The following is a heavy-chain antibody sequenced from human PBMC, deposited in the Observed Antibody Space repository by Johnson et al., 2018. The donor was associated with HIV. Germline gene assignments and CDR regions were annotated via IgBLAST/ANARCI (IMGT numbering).Heavy chain of an antibody. V-gene: IGHV3-20*04. CDR1: GFTF. CDR3: ARGPLLWRAFDI. Sequence: VQLVESGGGLVQPGGSLRLSCAASGFTFSSYWNGGSTGYADSVKGRFTISRDNAKNSLYLQMNSLRAEDTALYYCARGPLLWRAFDIWGQGTMVTVSS. J-gene: IGHJ3*02. D-gene: IGHD3-10*01. CDR2: SYWNGGST.